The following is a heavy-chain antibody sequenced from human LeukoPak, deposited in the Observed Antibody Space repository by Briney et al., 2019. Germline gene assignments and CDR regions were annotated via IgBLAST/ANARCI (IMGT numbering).Heavy chain of an antibody. CDR3: ARLGGYYNAWFTKYWYFDF. V-gene: IGHV4-38-2*01. CDR2: IDHSGTT. CDR1: GYSISSGFY. Sequence: SETLSLTCDVSGYSISSGFYWGWIRQSAGKGLEWIGSIDHSGTTYYNSSLKSRVIISVDTSQNQFSLKLTSVTATDTARYYCARLGGYYNAWFTKYWYFDFWGRGTLVTVSP. J-gene: IGHJ2*01. D-gene: IGHD3-16*01.